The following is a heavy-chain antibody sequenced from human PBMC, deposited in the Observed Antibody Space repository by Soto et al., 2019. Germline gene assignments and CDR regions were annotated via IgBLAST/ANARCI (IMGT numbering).Heavy chain of an antibody. CDR2: IYSGGNT. D-gene: IGHD2-2*01. V-gene: IGHV4-39*01. CDR1: GGSITSHHYY. Sequence: QLQVQESGPGKVKPSQTLSLTCTVSGGSITSHHYYWGWIRQPPGKGPEWIGSIYSGGNTSYNPSLRSRLTIFEDTAKNLISLKLSSVTAADSAIYCCGSGPSTTWIDNWGLGTQVAVSS. J-gene: IGHJ4*02. CDR3: GSGPSTTWIDN.